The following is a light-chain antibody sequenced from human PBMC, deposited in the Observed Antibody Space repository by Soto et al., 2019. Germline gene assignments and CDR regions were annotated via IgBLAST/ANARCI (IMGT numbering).Light chain of an antibody. CDR2: FAS. V-gene: IGKV1-12*01. CDR1: QGIGDR. J-gene: IGKJ1*01. CDR3: LHTYSFPRT. Sequence: DIQRTQSPSSVSASVGDRVTLTFRASQGIGDRLAWYQQKPGKVPQLLIYFASTLGSGVPSRFSGSGSGTDFILTINTLQADDFATYYCLHTYSFPRTFGQGTKVDIK.